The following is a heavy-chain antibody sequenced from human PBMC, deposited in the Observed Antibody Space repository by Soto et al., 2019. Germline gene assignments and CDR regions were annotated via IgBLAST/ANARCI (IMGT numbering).Heavy chain of an antibody. Sequence: QVQLQQWGAGLLKPSETLSLTCAVYGGSFSGYYWTWIRQPPGTGLEWIGEINHTGSTNYNPSLKSTVTISVATSKNQFSLKLASLPAADTAVYYCARDKITGLFDYWGQGTLVTVSS. CDR1: GGSFSGYY. V-gene: IGHV4-34*01. CDR3: ARDKITGLFDY. D-gene: IGHD2-8*02. J-gene: IGHJ4*02. CDR2: INHTGST.